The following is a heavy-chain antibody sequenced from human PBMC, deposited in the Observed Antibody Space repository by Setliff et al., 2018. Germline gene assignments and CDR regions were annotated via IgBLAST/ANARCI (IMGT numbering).Heavy chain of an antibody. CDR3: AREKKYSSSTSFFGSGFDF. CDR2: IIPIFGTT. CDR1: GGTSTNYA. D-gene: IGHD3-3*01. Sequence: EASVKVSCKASGGTSTNYAINWVRQAPGQGLEWMGGIIPIFGTTRYTQKFQGRLTFFMDESTNTAYMELSSLRSEDTAVYSCAREKKYSSSTSFFGSGFDFWGQGTLVTVSS. J-gene: IGHJ4*02. V-gene: IGHV1-69*05.